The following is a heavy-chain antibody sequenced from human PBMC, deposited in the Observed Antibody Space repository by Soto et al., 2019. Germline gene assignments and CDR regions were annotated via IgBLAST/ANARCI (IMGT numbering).Heavy chain of an antibody. V-gene: IGHV3-23*04. CDR2: ISSAVNT. Sequence: VQLVESGGGLVKPGGSLRLSCAASGFMFSDYYMSWIRQAPGKGLEWVSAISSAVNTYYADSVKGRFTISRDNSKNTLSLQMNSLRVEDTAVYYCAKQVRDGTSSPYFFDYWGQGTLVTVSS. CDR3: AKQVRDGTSSPYFFDY. J-gene: IGHJ4*02. CDR1: GFMFSDYY. D-gene: IGHD6-6*01.